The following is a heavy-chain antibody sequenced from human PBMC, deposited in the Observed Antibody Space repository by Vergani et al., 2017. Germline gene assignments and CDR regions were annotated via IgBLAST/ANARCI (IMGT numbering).Heavy chain of an antibody. Sequence: QLVQSVAEVKKPGESLRISCKGSGYSFTSYWISWVRQMPGKGLEWMGIIYPGDSDTRYSPSFQGQVTISADKSISTAYLQGSSLKASDTAMYYCARGAAAGRGEDYFDDWGQGTLVTVSS. D-gene: IGHD6-13*01. CDR2: IYPGDSDT. V-gene: IGHV5-51*01. CDR3: ARGAAAGRGEDYFDD. CDR1: GYSFTSYW. J-gene: IGHJ4*02.